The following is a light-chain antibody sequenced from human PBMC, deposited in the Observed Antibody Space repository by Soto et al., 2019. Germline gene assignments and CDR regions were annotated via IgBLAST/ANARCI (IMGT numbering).Light chain of an antibody. V-gene: IGKV3-11*01. CDR1: QSVSSY. Sequence: EIVLTQSPATLSLSPGERATLSCRASQSVSSYLAWYQQKPGQDPRLLIYDASNRATGIPARFSGSGAGTDFTLTISRLETEDFAVYYCQQRSDWPITFGQGTRLEIK. CDR2: DAS. J-gene: IGKJ5*01. CDR3: QQRSDWPIT.